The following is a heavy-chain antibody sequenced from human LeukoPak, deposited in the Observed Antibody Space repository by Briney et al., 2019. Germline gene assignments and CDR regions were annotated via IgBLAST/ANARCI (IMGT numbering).Heavy chain of an antibody. V-gene: IGHV1-69*13. D-gene: IGHD6-13*01. J-gene: IGHJ5*02. CDR2: IIPIFGTA. Sequence: ASVKVSCKASGGTFSSYAISWVRQAPGQGLEWRGGIIPIFGTANYAQKFQGRVTITADESTSTAYMELSSLRSEDTAVYYCARGSQQQLVWGFDPWGQGTLVTVSS. CDR1: GGTFSSYA. CDR3: ARGSQQQLVWGFDP.